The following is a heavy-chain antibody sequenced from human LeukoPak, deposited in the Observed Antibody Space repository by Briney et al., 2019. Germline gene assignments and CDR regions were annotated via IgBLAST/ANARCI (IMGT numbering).Heavy chain of an antibody. CDR2: IWFDGSNK. V-gene: IGHV3-33*01. CDR1: GFTFSSYG. J-gene: IGHJ6*02. D-gene: IGHD3-3*01. Sequence: WGSLRLSCAASGFTFSSYGMHWVRQPPGKGLEWVAVIWFDGSNKYYADSVKGRFTISRDNSKNTLYLETNSLRAEDTAVYYCASLRSGPRYGMDVWGQGTTVTVSS. CDR3: ASLRSGPRYGMDV.